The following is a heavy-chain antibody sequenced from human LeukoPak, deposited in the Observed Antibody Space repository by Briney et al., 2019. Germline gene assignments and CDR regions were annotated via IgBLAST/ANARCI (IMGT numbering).Heavy chain of an antibody. D-gene: IGHD3-3*01. Sequence: GGSLRLSCAVSGFTFSSYGMNWVRQAPGKGLEWVAFIRYDGSNKYYADSVKGRFTISRDNSKNTLYLQMNSLRAEDTAVYYCAKYLEWLFVGSFGIWGQGTMVTVSS. CDR1: GFTFSSYG. CDR3: AKYLEWLFVGSFGI. J-gene: IGHJ3*02. CDR2: IRYDGSNK. V-gene: IGHV3-30*02.